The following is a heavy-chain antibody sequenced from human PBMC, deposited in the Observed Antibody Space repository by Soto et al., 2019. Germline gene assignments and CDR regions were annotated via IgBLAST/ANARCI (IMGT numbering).Heavy chain of an antibody. D-gene: IGHD6-19*01. CDR3: AHRIAVAGNCDNWFDP. V-gene: IGHV2-5*02. Sequence: QITLKESGPTLVKPTQTLTLTCTFSGFSLSTSGVGVGWIRQPPGKALEWLALIYWDDDKRYSPSLKSRLTITQDSSKNLVVPTTTNMYPVYTATYYCAHRIAVAGNCDNWFDPWGQGTLVTFSS. CDR2: IYWDDDK. J-gene: IGHJ5*02. CDR1: GFSLSTSGVG.